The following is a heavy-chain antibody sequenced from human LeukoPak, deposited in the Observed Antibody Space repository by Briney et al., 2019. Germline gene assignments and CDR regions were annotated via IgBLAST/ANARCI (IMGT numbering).Heavy chain of an antibody. CDR3: ASLVVAAFVNAFDI. D-gene: IGHD2-15*01. CDR1: GYTFTGYY. V-gene: IGHV1-2*02. Sequence: ASVKVSCKASGYTFTGYYMHWVRQAPGQGLEWMGWINPNSGGTNYAQKFQGRVTMTRDTSIGTAYMELSRLRSDDTAVYYCASLVVAAFVNAFDIWGQGTMVTVSS. J-gene: IGHJ3*02. CDR2: INPNSGGT.